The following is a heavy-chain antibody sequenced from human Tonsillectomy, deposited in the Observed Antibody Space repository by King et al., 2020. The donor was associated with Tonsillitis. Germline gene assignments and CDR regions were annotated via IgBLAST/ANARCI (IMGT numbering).Heavy chain of an antibody. CDR1: GFTFSNYW. CDR2: IRQDGSDK. D-gene: IGHD3-3*01. Sequence: VQLVESGGGLVQPGGSLRLSCAASGFTFSNYWMSWVRQAPGXGLEWVANIRQDGSDKYYVDXVKGRFTXSRDNAKKSQYLQMNSLRAEETAVYYCAXFWSGYFDYWGQXXXVTVSS. J-gene: IGHJ4*02. V-gene: IGHV3-7*01. CDR3: AXFWSGYFDY.